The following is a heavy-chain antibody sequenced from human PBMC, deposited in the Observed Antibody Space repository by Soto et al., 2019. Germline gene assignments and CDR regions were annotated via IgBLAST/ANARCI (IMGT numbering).Heavy chain of an antibody. V-gene: IGHV1-18*01. J-gene: IGHJ4*02. CDR2: ISAYNGNT. D-gene: IGHD5-18*01. Sequence: GASVKVSCKASGYTFTSYGISWVRQAPGQGLEWMGWISAYNGNTNYAQKLQGRVTMTTDTSTSTAYMELRSLRSDDTAVYYCARDFTAMDQYYFDYWGQGTLVTVSS. CDR1: GYTFTSYG. CDR3: ARDFTAMDQYYFDY.